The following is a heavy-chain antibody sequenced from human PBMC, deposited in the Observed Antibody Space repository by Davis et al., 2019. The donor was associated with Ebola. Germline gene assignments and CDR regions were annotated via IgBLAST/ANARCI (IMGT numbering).Heavy chain of an antibody. CDR2: IIPIFGTA. V-gene: IGHV1-69*13. D-gene: IGHD4-23*01. CDR1: GGTFSSYA. Sequence: AASVKVSCKASGGTFSSYAISWVRQAPGQGLEWMGGIIPIFGTANYAQKFQGRVTITADESTSTAYMELSSLRSEDTAVYYCARDVYGGPAPYGMDVWGQGTTVTVSS. J-gene: IGHJ6*02. CDR3: ARDVYGGPAPYGMDV.